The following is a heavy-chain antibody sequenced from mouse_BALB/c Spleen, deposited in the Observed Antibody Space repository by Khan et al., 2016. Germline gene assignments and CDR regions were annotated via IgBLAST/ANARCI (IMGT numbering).Heavy chain of an antibody. J-gene: IGHJ4*01. V-gene: IGHV3-5*02. Sequence: EVQLQESGPGLVKPSQTVSLTCTVTGISITTGNYSWNWIRQFPGNKLEWIGYIYYSGTITYNPSLTSRTTIPRDTSKNQFFLEMNSLTAEDTATYCCGYGINFWGQGTSVTVSS. CDR3: GYGINF. CDR1: GISITTGNYS. CDR2: IYYSGTI.